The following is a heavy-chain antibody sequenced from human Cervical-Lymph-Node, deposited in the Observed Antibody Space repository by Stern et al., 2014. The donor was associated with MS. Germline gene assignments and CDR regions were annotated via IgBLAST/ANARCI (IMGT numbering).Heavy chain of an antibody. J-gene: IGHJ6*02. V-gene: IGHV1-3*01. CDR1: GYTFTTHG. Sequence: VQLVQSGAEVKKPGASVKVSCKASGYTFTTHGIHWVRQAPGQRLEWMAWINAGNGNTKYSQNFQGRITITRDTSASTAYMELSSLSSEDTAVYFCARRDIMDVSGQGTTVTVSS. CDR3: ARRDIMDV. CDR2: INAGNGNT.